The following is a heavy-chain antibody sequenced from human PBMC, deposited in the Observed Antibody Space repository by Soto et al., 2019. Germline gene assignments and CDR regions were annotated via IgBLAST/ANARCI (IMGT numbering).Heavy chain of an antibody. CDR1: CFTLSRYC. CDR3: AGDGGGDAFDI. J-gene: IGHJ3*02. Sequence: ASVKVSLQASCFTLSRYCLSWGGQAPGQGLEWMGWISAYNGNTNYAQKLQGRVTMTTDTSTSTAYMELRSLRSDDTAVYYCAGDGGGDAFDIRAQRTMVTVSS. V-gene: IGHV1-18*01. D-gene: IGHD3-16*01. CDR2: ISAYNGNT.